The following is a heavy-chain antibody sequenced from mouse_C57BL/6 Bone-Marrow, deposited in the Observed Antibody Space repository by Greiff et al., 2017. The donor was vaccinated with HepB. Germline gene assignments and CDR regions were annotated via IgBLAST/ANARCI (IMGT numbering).Heavy chain of an antibody. Sequence: QVQLQQPGAELVKPGASVKVSCKASGYTFTSYWMHWVKQRPGQGLEWIGSIHPSDSDTNYNQKFKGKATLTVDKSSSTAYMQLSSLTSGDSAVYYCAIGGGSSPFAYWGQGTLVTVSA. J-gene: IGHJ3*01. CDR2: IHPSDSDT. D-gene: IGHD1-1*02. CDR3: AIGGGSSPFAY. CDR1: GYTFTSYW. V-gene: IGHV1-74*01.